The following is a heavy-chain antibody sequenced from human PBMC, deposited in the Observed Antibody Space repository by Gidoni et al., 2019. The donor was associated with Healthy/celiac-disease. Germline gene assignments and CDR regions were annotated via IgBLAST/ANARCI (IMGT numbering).Heavy chain of an antibody. J-gene: IGHJ5*02. V-gene: IGHV4-31*03. CDR3: ARGGYSGYAGESP. CDR1: GAPISSGGHH. Sequence: QVQLQDEGRGLGRPSQTRSLTCTGAGAPISSGGHHWRWIRQHPGQGLEWIGYIYYSGSTYYNPSLKSRVTISVDTSKNQFSLKLSSVTASDTAVYYCARGGYSGYAGESPWGQGTLVTVSS. D-gene: IGHD5-12*01. CDR2: IYYSGST.